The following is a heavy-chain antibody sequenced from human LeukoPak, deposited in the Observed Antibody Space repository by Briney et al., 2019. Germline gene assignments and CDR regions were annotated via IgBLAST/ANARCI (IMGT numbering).Heavy chain of an antibody. Sequence: GGSLRLSCAASGFTFSSYSMNWVRQAPGKGLEWVSHITTSGTAMFYADSVKGRFTISRDNAKNSLYLQMNSLRAEDTAVYYCAKDEFTYYYDSSGYYSYWGQGTLVTVSS. J-gene: IGHJ4*02. CDR3: AKDEFTYYYDSSGYYSY. V-gene: IGHV3-48*01. D-gene: IGHD3-22*01. CDR2: ITTSGTAM. CDR1: GFTFSSYS.